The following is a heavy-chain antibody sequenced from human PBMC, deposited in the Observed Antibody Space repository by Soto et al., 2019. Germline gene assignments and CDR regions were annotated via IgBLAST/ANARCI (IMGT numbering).Heavy chain of an antibody. J-gene: IGHJ5*02. Sequence: EVQLLESGGGLVQPGGSLRLSCEASGFIFSSYAMSWVRQAPGKGLEWVSSISGAGGSTYYADSVKGCFSVARDNSKNTLTLQMTSVRVEDTAVYYCAKDFQATVTTRNYFAPWGQGTLVTVSS. CDR2: ISGAGGST. CDR1: GFIFSSYA. CDR3: AKDFQATVTTRNYFAP. V-gene: IGHV3-23*01. D-gene: IGHD4-17*01.